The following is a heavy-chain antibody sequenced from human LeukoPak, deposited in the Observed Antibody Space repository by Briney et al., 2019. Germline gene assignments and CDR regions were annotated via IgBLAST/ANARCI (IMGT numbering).Heavy chain of an antibody. D-gene: IGHD5-24*01. CDR1: AGSLSTYY. Sequence: SGTLSLTCLVSAGSLSTYYWGWIRQPPGKGLEWIGHISYSGTTNSNPSLRSRLTISVDTSKNQFSLILSSVTAADTAVYYCARRGGYKQFDFWGQGILVTASS. CDR3: ARRGGYKQFDF. J-gene: IGHJ4*02. V-gene: IGHV4-59*08. CDR2: ISYSGTT.